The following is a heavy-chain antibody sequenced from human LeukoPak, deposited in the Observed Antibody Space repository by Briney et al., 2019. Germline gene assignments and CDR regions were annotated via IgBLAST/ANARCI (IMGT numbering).Heavy chain of an antibody. CDR3: ARGRMVRGVTWWFDP. Sequence: ASVKVSCKASGFTFSTYGITWVRQATGQGLEWMGWMNPNSGNTGCAQKFQGRVTMTRNTSISTAYMELSSLRSEDTAVYYCARGRMVRGVTWWFDPWGQGTLVTVPS. CDR1: GFTFSTYG. J-gene: IGHJ5*02. CDR2: MNPNSGNT. V-gene: IGHV1-8*02. D-gene: IGHD3-10*01.